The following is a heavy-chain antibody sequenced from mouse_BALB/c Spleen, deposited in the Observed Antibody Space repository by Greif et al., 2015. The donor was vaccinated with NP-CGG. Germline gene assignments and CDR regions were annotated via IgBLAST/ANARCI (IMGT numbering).Heavy chain of an antibody. D-gene: IGHD2-4*01. CDR3: ARMITDYAMDY. CDR2: IFPGTGTT. Sequence: VQLQQSGAELVTPGASVKLPCKTSGYTFTSYWIQWVKQRPGQGLGWIGEIFPGTGTTYYNEKFKGKATLTIDTSSSTAYMQLSSLTSEDSAVYFCARMITDYAMDYWGQGTSVTVSS. J-gene: IGHJ4*01. CDR1: GYTFTSYW. V-gene: IGHV1S132*01.